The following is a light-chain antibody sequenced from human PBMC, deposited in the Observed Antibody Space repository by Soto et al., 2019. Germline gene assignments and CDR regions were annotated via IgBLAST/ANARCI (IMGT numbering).Light chain of an antibody. CDR1: ETVRSNF. V-gene: IGKV3-20*01. CDR3: QQYGGSREP. J-gene: IGKJ1*01. CDR2: GAS. Sequence: EIVLTKSAATLSSSPGETATLSCRASETVRSNFLAWHQQKPGQPPRLLIYGASSRATGIPDRFSGSGSGTDFTLSISRLEPEDFAVYYCQQYGGSREPFGQGTKVDIK.